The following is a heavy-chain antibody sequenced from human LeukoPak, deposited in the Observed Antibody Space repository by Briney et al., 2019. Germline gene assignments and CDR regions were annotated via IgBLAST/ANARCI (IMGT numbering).Heavy chain of an antibody. J-gene: IGHJ6*02. Sequence: SETLSLTCTVSGGSISSYYWSWIRQPPGKGLEWIGYIYYSGSTNYNPSLKSRVTISVDTSKNQFSLKLSSVTAADTAVYYCARGGGYCSGGSCYSPFAEGIGWGMDVWGQGTTVTVSS. D-gene: IGHD2-15*01. CDR2: IYYSGST. CDR1: GGSISSYY. V-gene: IGHV4-59*12. CDR3: ARGGGYCSGGSCYSPFAEGIGWGMDV.